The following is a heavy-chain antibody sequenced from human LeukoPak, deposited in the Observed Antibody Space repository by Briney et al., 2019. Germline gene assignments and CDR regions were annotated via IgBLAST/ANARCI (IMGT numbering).Heavy chain of an antibody. Sequence: GGSLRLSCAASGFTFSSYWISWVRQAPGKGLEWVANIKQDGSEKYYVDSVKGRFTISRDNAKNSLDLQMNSLTAEDTAVYYCARDPFPGSGWYPFDYWGQGTLVTVSS. CDR2: IKQDGSEK. V-gene: IGHV3-7*01. D-gene: IGHD6-19*01. CDR1: GFTFSSYW. J-gene: IGHJ4*02. CDR3: ARDPFPGSGWYPFDY.